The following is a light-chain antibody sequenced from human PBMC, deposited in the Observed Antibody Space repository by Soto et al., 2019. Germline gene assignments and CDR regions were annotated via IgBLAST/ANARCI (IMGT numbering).Light chain of an antibody. Sequence: EIVMTQSPATLSVSPGERATLSCRASQSVSSTYLAWYQQKPGQAPRLLIYDASSRATGIPDKFIGSGSGSDFSLTISRLEPEDSAVYYCQQYGKSPGFFTFGPGTKVDL. CDR3: QQYGKSPGFFT. CDR2: DAS. J-gene: IGKJ3*01. V-gene: IGKV3-20*01. CDR1: QSVSSTY.